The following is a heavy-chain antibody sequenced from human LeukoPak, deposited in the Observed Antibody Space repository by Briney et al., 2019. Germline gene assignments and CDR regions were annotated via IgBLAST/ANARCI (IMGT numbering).Heavy chain of an antibody. D-gene: IGHD1-14*01. J-gene: IGHJ5*02. Sequence: NTSETLSLTCTVSGGSISSGSYYWSWIRQPAGKGLEWIGRIYTSGSTNYNPSLKSRVTISVDTSKNQFSLKLSSVTAADTAVYYCARVNQRFDPWGQGTLVTVSS. CDR1: GGSISSGSYY. CDR2: IYTSGST. V-gene: IGHV4-61*02. CDR3: ARVNQRFDP.